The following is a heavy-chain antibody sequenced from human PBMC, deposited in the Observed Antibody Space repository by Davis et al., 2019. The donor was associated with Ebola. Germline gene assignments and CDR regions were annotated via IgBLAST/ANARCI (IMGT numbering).Heavy chain of an antibody. CDR1: GFTFSSYA. CDR3: AKGLEDSSGYPSLYFDY. CDR2: ISGSGGST. V-gene: IGHV3-23*01. D-gene: IGHD3-22*01. J-gene: IGHJ4*02. Sequence: PGGSLRLSCAASGFTFSSYAMSWVRQAPGKGLEWVSAISGSGGSTYYADSVKGRFTISRDNSKNTLYLQMNSLRAEDTAVYYCAKGLEDSSGYPSLYFDYWGQGTLVTVSS.